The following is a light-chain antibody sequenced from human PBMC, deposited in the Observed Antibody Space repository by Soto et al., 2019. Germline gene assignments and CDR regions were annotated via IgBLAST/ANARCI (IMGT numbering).Light chain of an antibody. CDR3: MQSLQLRT. V-gene: IGKV2-24*01. Sequence: DIVLTQTPLSSPVTLGQPASFSCRSSRSLLHSDGNTYLSWLHQRPGQPPRLLIYQISKRLSGVPDRFSGSGAGTSFTLMISRVEAQDVGIYFCMQSLQLRTFGQGTKVDIK. J-gene: IGKJ1*01. CDR2: QIS. CDR1: RSLLHSDGNTY.